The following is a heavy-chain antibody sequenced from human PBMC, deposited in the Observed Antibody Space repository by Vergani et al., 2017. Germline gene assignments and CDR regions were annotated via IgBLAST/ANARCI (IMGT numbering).Heavy chain of an antibody. Sequence: QLQLQESGPGLVKPSETLSLTCTVSGGSISSSSYYWGWIRQPPGKGLEWIGRIYYSGSTYYNPSLKSRVTISVDTSKNQFSLKLSSVTAADTAVYYCARYYYDSSGYSMDYYYYYMDVWGKGP. CDR1: GGSISSSSYY. J-gene: IGHJ6*03. V-gene: IGHV4-39*01. D-gene: IGHD3-22*01. CDR3: ARYYYDSSGYSMDYYYYYMDV. CDR2: IYYSGST.